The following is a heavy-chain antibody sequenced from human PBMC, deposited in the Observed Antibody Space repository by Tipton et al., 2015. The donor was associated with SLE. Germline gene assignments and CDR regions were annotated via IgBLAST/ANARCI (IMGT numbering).Heavy chain of an antibody. D-gene: IGHD1-26*01. J-gene: IGHJ4*02. CDR1: GFTFSSYA. CDR2: ISYDGSNK. CDR3: ARDHGGGSYYSY. V-gene: IGHV3-30-3*01. Sequence: SLRLSCAASGFTFSSYAMHWVRQAPGKGLEWVAVISYDGSNKYYADSVKGRFTISRDNSKNTLYLQMNSLRAEDTAVYYCARDHGGGSYYSYWDQGTLVTVSS.